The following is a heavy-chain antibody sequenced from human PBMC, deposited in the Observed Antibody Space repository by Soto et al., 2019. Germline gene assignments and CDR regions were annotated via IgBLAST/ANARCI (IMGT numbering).Heavy chain of an antibody. D-gene: IGHD3-22*01. V-gene: IGHV4-34*01. CDR2: INHSGST. Sequence: PSETLSLTCAVYGGSFSGYYLSWIRQPPGKGLEWIGEINHSGSTNYNPSLKSRVTISVDTSKNQFSLKLSSVTAADTAVYYCARRDMYYYDSSGIDYWGQGTLVTVSS. CDR3: ARRDMYYYDSSGIDY. J-gene: IGHJ4*02. CDR1: GGSFSGYY.